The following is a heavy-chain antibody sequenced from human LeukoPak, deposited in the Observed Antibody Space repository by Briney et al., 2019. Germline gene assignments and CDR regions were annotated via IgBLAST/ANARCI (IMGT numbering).Heavy chain of an antibody. J-gene: IGHJ3*02. D-gene: IGHD2-2*01. V-gene: IGHV6-1*01. CDR2: TYYRSKWYN. Sequence: SQTLSLTCAISGDSVSSNSSAWNWIRQSPSRDLEWLGRTYYRSKWYNDYAVSVKSRITINPDTSKNQFSLQLNSVTPEDTAVYYCARVAADPLDIVVVPAAYYAFDIWGQGTTVTVSS. CDR3: ARVAADPLDIVVVPAAYYAFDI. CDR1: GDSVSSNSSA.